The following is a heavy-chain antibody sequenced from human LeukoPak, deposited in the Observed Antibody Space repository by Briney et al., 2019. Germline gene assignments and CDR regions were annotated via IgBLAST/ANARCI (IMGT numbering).Heavy chain of an antibody. CDR3: ARDICSGGRCYPYYFDY. Sequence: GASVKVSCKTSGYTFTSYDISWVRQAPGQGVEWMGWISAYNGNTNYAQKFQGRVTMTTDPSTSTAYMELRSLRADDTAVYYCARDICSGGRCYPYYFDYWGQGALVTVSS. J-gene: IGHJ4*02. V-gene: IGHV1-18*01. D-gene: IGHD2-15*01. CDR1: GYTFTSYD. CDR2: ISAYNGNT.